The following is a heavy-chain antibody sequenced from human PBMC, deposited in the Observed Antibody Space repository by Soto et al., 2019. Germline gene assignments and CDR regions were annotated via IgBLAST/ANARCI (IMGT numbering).Heavy chain of an antibody. V-gene: IGHV3-64D*06. D-gene: IGHD5-18*01. Sequence: GGSLRLSCSASGFTFRSYAIHWVRQAPGKGLEYVSALSGDGRSTYYADSVKGRFTVFRDNSKNTLFLQMSSLRVEDTAVYYCVKGNWAYSYNNWFDPWGQGTLVTV. CDR1: GFTFRSYA. CDR2: LSGDGRST. CDR3: VKGNWAYSYNNWFDP. J-gene: IGHJ5*02.